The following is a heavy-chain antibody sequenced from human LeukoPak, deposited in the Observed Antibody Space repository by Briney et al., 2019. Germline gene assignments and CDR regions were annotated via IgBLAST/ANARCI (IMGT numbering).Heavy chain of an antibody. D-gene: IGHD4-17*01. CDR3: ARDLTYGDPGD. Sequence: PGGSLRLSCAASGLTVSSTYMSWVRQTPGKGLEWVAVIWYDGSKKYYTDSVKGRFTISRDNSKNTLYLQMNSLRAEDTAVYYCARDLTYGDPGDWGQGTLVTVSS. CDR1: GLTVSSTY. CDR2: IWYDGSKK. V-gene: IGHV3-33*08. J-gene: IGHJ4*02.